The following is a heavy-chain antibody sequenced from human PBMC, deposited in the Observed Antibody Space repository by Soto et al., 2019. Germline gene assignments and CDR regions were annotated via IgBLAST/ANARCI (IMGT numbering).Heavy chain of an antibody. V-gene: IGHV1-2*02. D-gene: IGHD3-9*01. Sequence: GASVKVSCKTSGNTLTSFYIHWVRQAPGQGLEWVGRLSPTTGGTNYAQHFQGRVTVTWDMSTFTAYMELSSLIYEDTAVYYCARPPGYVTDWYYFDTWGQGTQVTVSS. J-gene: IGHJ4*02. CDR1: GNTLTSFY. CDR2: LSPTTGGT. CDR3: ARPPGYVTDWYYFDT.